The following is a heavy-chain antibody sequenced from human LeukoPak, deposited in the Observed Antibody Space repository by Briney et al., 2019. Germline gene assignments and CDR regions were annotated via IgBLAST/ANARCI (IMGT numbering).Heavy chain of an antibody. J-gene: IGHJ6*02. CDR1: GFTFSSYS. V-gene: IGHV3-23*01. D-gene: IGHD3-10*01. CDR3: ARRALSYYYYGMDV. Sequence: GGSLRLSCAASGFTFSSYSMNWVRQAPGKGLEWVSGISGSGGSTYYAESVKGRFTISRDNSKNTLYLQMNSLRADDTAVYYCARRALSYYYYGMDVWGQGTTVTVSS. CDR2: ISGSGGST.